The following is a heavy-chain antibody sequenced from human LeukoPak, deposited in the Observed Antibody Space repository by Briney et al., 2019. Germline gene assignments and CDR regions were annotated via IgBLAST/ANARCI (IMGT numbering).Heavy chain of an antibody. CDR2: IRNKANGYTT. CDR3: AREPAAYYDILTGYYKTVDAFDI. J-gene: IGHJ3*02. Sequence: GGSLRLSCAASGFSFSDQYMDWVRQAPGKGLEWVGRIRNKANGYTTEYAVSVKGRFTISRDDSKNSLYLQMNSLRAEDTAVYYCAREPAAYYDILTGYYKTVDAFDIWGQGTMVTVSS. CDR1: GFSFSDQY. V-gene: IGHV3-72*01. D-gene: IGHD3-9*01.